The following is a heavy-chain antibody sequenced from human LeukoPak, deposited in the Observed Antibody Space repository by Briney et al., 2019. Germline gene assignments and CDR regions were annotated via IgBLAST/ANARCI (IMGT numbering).Heavy chain of an antibody. CDR2: ISSSSSYI. CDR3: ARSVGCSGGSCDDYFDY. Sequence: GGSLRLSCAASGFTFSSYSMNWVRQAPGKGLEWVSSISSSSSYIYYADSVKGRFTISRDNAKNSLYLQMNSLRAEDTAVYYCARSVGCSGGSCDDYFDYWGQGSLATVSS. V-gene: IGHV3-21*01. CDR1: GFTFSSYS. D-gene: IGHD2-15*01. J-gene: IGHJ4*02.